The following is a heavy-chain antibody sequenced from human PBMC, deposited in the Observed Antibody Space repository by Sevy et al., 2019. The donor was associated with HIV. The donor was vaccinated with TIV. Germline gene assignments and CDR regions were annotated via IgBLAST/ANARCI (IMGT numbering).Heavy chain of an antibody. D-gene: IGHD1-26*01. Sequence: GGSLRLSCAASAFTFSSYNMNWVRQAPGKGLEWVSCISGSSNYIYYAESLKGRFIISRDNAKNTLYLQMNGLRADDTAVYYCARGPPDGSYDYFDYWGQGTLVTVSS. CDR1: AFTFSSYN. CDR3: ARGPPDGSYDYFDY. J-gene: IGHJ4*02. CDR2: ISGSSNYI. V-gene: IGHV3-21*06.